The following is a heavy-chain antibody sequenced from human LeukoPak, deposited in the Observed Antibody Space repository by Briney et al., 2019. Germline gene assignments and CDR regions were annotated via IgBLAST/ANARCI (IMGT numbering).Heavy chain of an antibody. D-gene: IGHD3-10*01. CDR2: IHTSGST. J-gene: IGHJ6*03. V-gene: IGHV4-4*07. CDR3: ARAGSGYYNYFIDV. CDR1: GGSTSNYF. Sequence: SETLSLTCTVSGGSTSNYFCTWLRQSAGKGLEWIGRIHTSGSTNYNPSLKSRVSMSVDTSKNQFSLKLSSVTAADTAVYYCARAGSGYYNYFIDVWGKGTTVTVSS.